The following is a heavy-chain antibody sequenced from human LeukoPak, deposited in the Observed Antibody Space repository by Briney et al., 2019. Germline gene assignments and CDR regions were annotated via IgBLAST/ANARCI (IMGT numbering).Heavy chain of an antibody. CDR1: GGSINSSSFF. CDR3: AGDSTGLFFDY. V-gene: IGHV4-39*02. CDR2: MHYTGNN. Sequence: SETLSLTCTVSGGSINSSSFFWGWIRQPPGKGLEWIGSMHYTGNNYYNPSVTSRATISLDTSKNKVSLTLRSVAAADTAVYYCAGDSTGLFFDYWGQGTLITVSS. J-gene: IGHJ4*02. D-gene: IGHD2-8*02.